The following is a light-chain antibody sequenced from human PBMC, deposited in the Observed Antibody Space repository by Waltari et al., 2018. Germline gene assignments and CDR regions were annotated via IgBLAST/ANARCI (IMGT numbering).Light chain of an antibody. Sequence: DIKMTQSPSSLSASVGDTVTITCRASQRVSRDLNWYQQRPGGAPNLLIYRTSNLQGGVPSRFSGSGSGTDFTLTIDSLQPEDFATYYCQQSDGIPFTFGQGTKLEVK. CDR2: RTS. J-gene: IGKJ2*01. CDR3: QQSDGIPFT. CDR1: QRVSRD. V-gene: IGKV1-39*01.